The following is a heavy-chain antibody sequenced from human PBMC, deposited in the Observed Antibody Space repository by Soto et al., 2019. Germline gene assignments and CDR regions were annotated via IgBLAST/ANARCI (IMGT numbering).Heavy chain of an antibody. V-gene: IGHV3-48*01. CDR2: ISSSSSTI. Sequence: EVQLVESGGGLVQPGGSLRLSCAASGFTFSSYSMNWVRQAPGKGLEWVSYISSSSSTIYYADSVKGRFTISRDNAKTSLYLQMNSVRAEDTAVYYGARVMLGEFGENDAFDLWGQGTMVTVSS. J-gene: IGHJ3*01. CDR1: GFTFSSYS. D-gene: IGHD3-10*01. CDR3: ARVMLGEFGENDAFDL.